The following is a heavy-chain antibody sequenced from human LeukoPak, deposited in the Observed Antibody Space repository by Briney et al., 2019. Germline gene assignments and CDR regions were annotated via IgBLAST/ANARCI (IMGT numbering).Heavy chain of an antibody. Sequence: PGGSLRLSCAASGFTFSAYSMNWVRQAPEQGLEWVSYIGSSGSPIYYADSVKGRFTISRDNAKNSLYLQMDSLRAEDTAVYYCARDQAYSFDYWGQGTLVTVSS. CDR1: GFTFSAYS. J-gene: IGHJ4*02. D-gene: IGHD4-11*01. V-gene: IGHV3-48*01. CDR3: ARDQAYSFDY. CDR2: IGSSGSPI.